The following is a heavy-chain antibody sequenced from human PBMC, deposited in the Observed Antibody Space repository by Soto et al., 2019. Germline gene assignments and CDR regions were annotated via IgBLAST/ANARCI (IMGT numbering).Heavy chain of an antibody. D-gene: IGHD5-18*01. CDR3: ARDLGYTYAFDC. J-gene: IGHJ4*02. Sequence: AGGSLRLSCAASGFTFSAYWMHWVRQVPGKGLVWVSRMNHDGTTISYADSVKGRFTISGDNAKNTLFLQMNSLRVEDTAVYYCARDLGYTYAFDCWGQGTLVTVSS. CDR2: MNHDGTTI. CDR1: GFTFSAYW. V-gene: IGHV3-74*01.